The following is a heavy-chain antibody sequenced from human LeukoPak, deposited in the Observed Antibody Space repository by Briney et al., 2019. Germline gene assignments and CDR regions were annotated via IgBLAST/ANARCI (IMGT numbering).Heavy chain of an antibody. CDR1: GYTFTSYA. Sequence: ASVKVSCKASGYTFTSYAMHWVRQAPGQRLEWMGWINAGNGNTKYSQKFQGSVTITRDTSASTAYMELSSLRSEDTAVYYCARVLGATTVYFDYWGQGTLVTVSS. CDR2: INAGNGNT. J-gene: IGHJ4*02. D-gene: IGHD1-26*01. CDR3: ARVLGATTVYFDY. V-gene: IGHV1-3*01.